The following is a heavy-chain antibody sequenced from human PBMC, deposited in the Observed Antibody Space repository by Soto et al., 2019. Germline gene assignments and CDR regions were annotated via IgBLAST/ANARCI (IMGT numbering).Heavy chain of an antibody. V-gene: IGHV1-69*01. CDR2: IIPIFGTA. Sequence: QVQLVQSGAEVKKPGSSVKVSCKASGGTFSSYAISWVRQAPGQGLEWMGGIIPIFGTANYAQTFQGRVTIAADESTSTAYMELSSLRSEDTAVYYCASRRGGYSGSYYVRWGQGTLVTVSS. CDR1: GGTFSSYA. CDR3: ASRRGGYSGSYYVR. J-gene: IGHJ4*02. D-gene: IGHD1-26*01.